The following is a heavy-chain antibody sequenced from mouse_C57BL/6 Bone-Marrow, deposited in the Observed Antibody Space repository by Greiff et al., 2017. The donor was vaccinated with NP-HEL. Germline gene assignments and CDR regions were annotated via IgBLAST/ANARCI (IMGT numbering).Heavy chain of an antibody. CDR3: ARCGYSAWFAY. D-gene: IGHD2-3*01. V-gene: IGHV1-81*01. CDR1: GYTFTSYG. Sequence: QVQLQQSGAELARPGASVKLSCKASGYTFTSYGISWVKQRTGQGLEWIGEIYPRSGNTYYNEKFKGKATLPADKSSSTAYMELRSLTSEDSAVYFCARCGYSAWFAYWGQGTLVTVSA. CDR2: IYPRSGNT. J-gene: IGHJ3*01.